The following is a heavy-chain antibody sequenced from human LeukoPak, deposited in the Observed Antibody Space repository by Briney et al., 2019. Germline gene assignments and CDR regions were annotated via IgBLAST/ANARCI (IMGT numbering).Heavy chain of an antibody. CDR2: INTDSSDI. J-gene: IGHJ4*02. Sequence: GGSLRLSCAASGFTFSRYAMNWVRQAPGKGLEWVSYINTDSSDIHYADSVKGRFAISRGNARNTLYLQLRSLRAEDSAVYYCARDTFQPGLIDSWGQGTLVTVSS. CDR3: ARDTFQPGLIDS. CDR1: GFTFSRYA. V-gene: IGHV3-21*05. D-gene: IGHD2-2*01.